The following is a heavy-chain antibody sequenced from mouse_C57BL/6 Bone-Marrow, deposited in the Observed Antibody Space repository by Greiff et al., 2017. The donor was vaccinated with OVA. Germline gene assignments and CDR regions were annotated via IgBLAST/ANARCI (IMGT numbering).Heavy chain of an antibody. Sequence: QVQLQQSGPELVKPGASVKISCKASGYTFTGYYINWVKQRPGQGLEWIGWIFPGSGSTYYNEKFKGKATLTVDKSSSTAYMFLSSLTSEDSAVDFCARNDYANFDYWGKGTTLTVSS. D-gene: IGHD2-4*01. J-gene: IGHJ2*01. V-gene: IGHV1-75*01. CDR2: IFPGSGST. CDR3: ARNDYANFDY. CDR1: GYTFTGYY.